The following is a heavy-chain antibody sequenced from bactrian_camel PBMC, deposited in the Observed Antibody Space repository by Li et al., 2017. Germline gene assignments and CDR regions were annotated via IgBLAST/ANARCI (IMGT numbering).Heavy chain of an antibody. CDR3: AAEDQAPWDMGWICNYNS. CDR1: GFTFSTYA. V-gene: IGHV3S41*01. J-gene: IGHJ6*01. CDR2: IDSNGVT. D-gene: IGHD3*01. Sequence: QLQLVESGGGLVQPGGSLVLSCAASGFTFSTYAMSWVRQAPGAKRETVATIDSNGVTKVADSVKARFTVSKDNAKKTWYLRMNNLKPEDTALYTCAAEDQAPWDMGWICNYNSWGQGTQVTV.